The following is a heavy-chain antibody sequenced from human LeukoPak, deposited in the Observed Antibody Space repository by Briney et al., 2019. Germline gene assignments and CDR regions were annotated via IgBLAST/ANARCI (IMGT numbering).Heavy chain of an antibody. CDR2: ISSSSSAM. V-gene: IGHV3-48*02. J-gene: IGHJ4*02. D-gene: IGHD3-10*01. CDR1: GFTINSYS. CDR3: ARGSGNSFDY. Sequence: GGTLSLSCAASGFTINSYSMSWLRQAPGKGLEGVLYISSSSSAMYYADPMKGRFTIYRHNAKNSLYLQMNNLRDEDTAVYYSARGSGNSFDYWGQGTLVTVSS.